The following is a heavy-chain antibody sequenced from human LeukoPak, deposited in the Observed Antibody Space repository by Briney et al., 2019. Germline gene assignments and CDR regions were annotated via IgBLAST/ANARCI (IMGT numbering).Heavy chain of an antibody. CDR2: IYYSGST. V-gene: IGHV4-59*08. J-gene: IGHJ4*02. D-gene: IGHD6-19*01. CDR3: ARAVSGRFDY. CDR1: GGSISRYY. Sequence: PSETLSLTCTVSGGSISRYYWSWIRQPPGKGLEWTGYIYYSGSTNYNPSLKSRVTISVDTSKNQFSLKLSSVTAADTAMYYCARAVSGRFDYWGQGTLVTVSS.